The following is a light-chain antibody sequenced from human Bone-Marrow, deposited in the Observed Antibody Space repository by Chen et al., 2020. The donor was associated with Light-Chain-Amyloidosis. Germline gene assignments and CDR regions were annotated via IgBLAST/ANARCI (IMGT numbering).Light chain of an antibody. CDR3: QSADSSGTYEVI. J-gene: IGLJ2*01. V-gene: IGLV3-25*03. CDR2: RDT. CDR1: DLPTKY. Sequence: SHDLTQPPSVSVSPGPAARLPCSGDDLPTKYAYWYQQKPGQAPVLVIHRDTERPSGISERFSGSSSGTTATLTISGVQAEDEADYHCQSADSSGTYEVIFGGGTKLTVL.